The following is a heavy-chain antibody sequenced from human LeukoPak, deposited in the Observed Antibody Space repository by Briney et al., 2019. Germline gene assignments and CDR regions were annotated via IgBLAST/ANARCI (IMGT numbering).Heavy chain of an antibody. CDR3: ATYSTAATGYDN. V-gene: IGHV1-46*01. CDR1: GYTFTNYF. Sequence: ASVKVSCKASGYTFTNYFIHWVRQAPGQGLEWMGIINPSGGSTSYAQRFQGRVIMTRDMCTSTIYMELSSLRSEDTAVYYCATYSTAATGYDNWGQGTLVTVSS. CDR2: INPSGGST. D-gene: IGHD6-13*01. J-gene: IGHJ4*02.